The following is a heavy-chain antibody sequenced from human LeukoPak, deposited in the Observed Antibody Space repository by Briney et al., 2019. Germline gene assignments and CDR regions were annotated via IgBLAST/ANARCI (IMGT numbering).Heavy chain of an antibody. CDR2: ISGSGGST. D-gene: IGHD3-16*01. CDR3: AKVGEQFDY. V-gene: IGHV3-23*01. CDR1: GFTFDDYG. J-gene: IGHJ4*02. Sequence: GGSLRLSCAASGFTFDDYGMSWVRQAPGKGLEWVSAISGSGGSTYYADSVKGRFTISRDNSKNTLYLQMNSLRAEDTAVYYCAKVGEQFDYWGQGTLVTVSS.